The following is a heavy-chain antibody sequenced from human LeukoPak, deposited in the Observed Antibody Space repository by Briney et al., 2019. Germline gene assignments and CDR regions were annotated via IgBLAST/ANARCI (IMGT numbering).Heavy chain of an antibody. CDR3: ARDKIVGATTPRDAFDI. V-gene: IGHV3-66*02. CDR2: IYSGGST. CDR1: GFTVSSNY. Sequence: GGSLRLSCAASGFTVSSNYMSWVRQAPGKGLAWASVIYSGGSTYYADSVKGRFTISRDNSKNTLYLQMNSLRAEDTAVYYCARDKIVGATTPRDAFDIWGQGTMVTVSS. D-gene: IGHD1-26*01. J-gene: IGHJ3*02.